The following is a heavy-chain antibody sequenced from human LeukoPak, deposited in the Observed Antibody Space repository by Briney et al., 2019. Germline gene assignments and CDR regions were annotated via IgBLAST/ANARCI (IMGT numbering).Heavy chain of an antibody. CDR2: NNHSGST. J-gene: IGHJ4*02. V-gene: IGHV4-34*04. Sequence: SETLSLTCAVYGGSFSGYYWSWIRQPPAKGLEWIGENNHSGSTNNNPSLKSRDTKSVDTSKNQFSLKLSSVAAADTAVYYCAREYSSSSPAYFDYWGQGTLVTVSS. CDR1: GGSFSGYY. D-gene: IGHD6-6*01. CDR3: AREYSSSSPAYFDY.